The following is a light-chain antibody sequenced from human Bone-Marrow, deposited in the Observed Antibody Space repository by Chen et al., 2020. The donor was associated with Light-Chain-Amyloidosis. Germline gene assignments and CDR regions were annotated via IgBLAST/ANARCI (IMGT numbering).Light chain of an antibody. V-gene: IGKV1-12*01. J-gene: IGKJ3*01. CDR2: AAS. CDR3: QQTNSFPPIT. Sequence: DIQMTQSPSSVSASVGDRVTITCRASQDISSWLAWYQQKPGRAPKLLIYAASSLQSGVPSRCGGSGSGTEFTLTISSLQPEDFATYYCQQTNSFPPITFGPGTKVHIK. CDR1: QDISSW.